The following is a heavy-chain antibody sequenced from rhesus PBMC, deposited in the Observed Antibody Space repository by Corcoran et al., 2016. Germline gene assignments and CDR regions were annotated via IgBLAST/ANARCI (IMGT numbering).Heavy chain of an antibody. V-gene: IGHV3S5*01. CDR1: GFTFSRSG. J-gene: IGHJ4*01. Sequence: EVQLVESGGGLVQPGGSLRLSCSASGFTFSRSGMSWVRQAPGKGQEWVSYISNGGGSTYSADSVKGRFTISRDKSKNTLSLQMNSLRAEDTAVYYCAKENSYSGSWNRGPFDYWGQGVLVTVSS. CDR3: AKENSYSGSWNRGPFDY. CDR2: ISNGGGST. D-gene: IGHD6-25*01.